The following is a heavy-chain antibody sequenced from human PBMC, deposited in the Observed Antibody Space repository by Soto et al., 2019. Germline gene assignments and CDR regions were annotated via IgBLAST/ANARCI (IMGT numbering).Heavy chain of an antibody. V-gene: IGHV4-39*01. Sequence: PGKGLEWIGSIHYSGSTYYNPSLKSRVTISVDTSKNQCSLKLSSVTAADMAFFFQAEDGIRDVRSVSAFLLNRSSDL. CDR3: AEDGIRDVRSVSAFLLNRSSDL. J-gene: IGHJ2*01. D-gene: IGHD3-10*02. CDR2: IHYSGST.